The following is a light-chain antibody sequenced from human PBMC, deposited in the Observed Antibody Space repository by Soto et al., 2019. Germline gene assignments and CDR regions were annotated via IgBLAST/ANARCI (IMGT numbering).Light chain of an antibody. Sequence: EIVMTQSPATLSVSPGERATVSCRASQTVSSNLAWYQQKPGQAPRLLIHGASTRATGVPARFSGSGSGTEFTLTISSLQSEDFAVYYCQQYHNWPPQYTFGQATKLQIK. V-gene: IGKV3-15*01. J-gene: IGKJ2*01. CDR2: GAS. CDR3: QQYHNWPPQYT. CDR1: QTVSSN.